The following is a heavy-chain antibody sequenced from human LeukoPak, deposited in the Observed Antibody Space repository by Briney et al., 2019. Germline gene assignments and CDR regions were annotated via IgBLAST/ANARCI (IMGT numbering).Heavy chain of an antibody. CDR1: GIKFSYSA. V-gene: IGHV3-30*18. CDR3: AKSSYGGGWYYDDY. Sequence: PGGSLRLSCAASGIKFSYSAMHWVRQAPGKGLQWVALVSYDGSNKDYVDSVKGRFTISRDNSKNTLYLQMNSLRAEDTAVYYCAKSSYGGGWYYDDYWGQGTLVTVSS. J-gene: IGHJ4*02. CDR2: VSYDGSNK. D-gene: IGHD2-21*02.